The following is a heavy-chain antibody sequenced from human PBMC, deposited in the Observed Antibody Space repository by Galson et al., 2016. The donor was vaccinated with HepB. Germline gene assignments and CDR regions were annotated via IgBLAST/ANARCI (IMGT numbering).Heavy chain of an antibody. CDR2: ICHRGDT. CDR1: GFSFDDYA. CDR3: TRHLAPEDAFNI. V-gene: IGHV4-30-2*03. J-gene: IGHJ3*02. Sequence: LRLSCAVSGFSFDDYAMHWVRQAPGQGPEWIGSICHRGDTYYNPSLKSRVIMSLDTSNNQFSLKLTSVTAADAAVYYCTRHLAPEDAFNIWGQGTKVTVSS.